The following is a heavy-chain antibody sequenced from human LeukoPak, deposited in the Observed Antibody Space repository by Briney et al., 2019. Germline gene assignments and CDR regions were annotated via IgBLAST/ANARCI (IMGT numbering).Heavy chain of an antibody. Sequence: GGSLRLSCAASGFTFSSYGMHWVRQAPGKGLEWVAVISYDGSNKYYADSVKGRFTISRDNSKNTLYLQMNSLRAEDTAVYYCATVVLRYFDWLSLDAFDIWGQGTMVTVSS. J-gene: IGHJ3*02. CDR3: ATVVLRYFDWLSLDAFDI. CDR1: GFTFSSYG. CDR2: ISYDGSNK. D-gene: IGHD3-9*01. V-gene: IGHV3-30*03.